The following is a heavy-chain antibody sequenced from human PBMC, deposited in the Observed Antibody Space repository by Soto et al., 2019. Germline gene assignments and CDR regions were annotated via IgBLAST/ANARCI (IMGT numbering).Heavy chain of an antibody. CDR1: GGSISSGGYY. V-gene: IGHV4-31*03. J-gene: IGHJ4*02. Sequence: PSETLSLTCTVSGGSISSGGYYWSWIRQHPGKGLEWIGYIYYSGSTYYNPSLKSRVTISVDTSKNQFSLKLSSVTAADTAVYYCARGPGPMAKLDYWGQGTLVTVSS. CDR3: ARGPGPMAKLDY. CDR2: IYYSGST. D-gene: IGHD3-10*01.